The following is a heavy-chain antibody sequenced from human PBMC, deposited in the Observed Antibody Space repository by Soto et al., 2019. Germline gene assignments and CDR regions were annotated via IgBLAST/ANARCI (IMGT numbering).Heavy chain of an antibody. CDR3: ARAPKVSGSAQTRPDF. CDR1: SGSLSGYY. V-gene: IGHV4-34*01. CDR2: ISPSGTT. J-gene: IGHJ4*02. Sequence: SETLSLTCSLYSGSLSGYYWSWIRQPPGKGLEWIGEISPSGTTNYSPSLKSRVSISVDTSKNQFSLDLTSLTAADTAVYYCARAPKVSGSAQTRPDFWGQGSLVTVSS. D-gene: IGHD6-6*01.